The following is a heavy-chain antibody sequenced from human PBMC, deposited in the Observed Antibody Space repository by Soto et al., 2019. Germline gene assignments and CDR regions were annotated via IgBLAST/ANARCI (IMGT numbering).Heavy chain of an antibody. CDR1: GYTFTSYG. D-gene: IGHD4-17*01. V-gene: IGHV1-18*01. J-gene: IGHJ4*02. CDR3: VRDLKIPGGDYGGNEPIDY. CDR2: ISAYNGNT. Sequence: QVQLVQSGAEVKKPGASVKVSCKASGYTFTSYGISWERQAPGQGLEWMGWISAYNGNTNYAQKLQGRVTMTTDTATSTAYMKLRSLRSDDTSVYYCVRDLKIPGGDYGGNEPIDYWGRGTLFTVSS.